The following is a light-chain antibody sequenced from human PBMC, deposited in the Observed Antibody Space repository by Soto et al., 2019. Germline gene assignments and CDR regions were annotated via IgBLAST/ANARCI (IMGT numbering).Light chain of an antibody. CDR3: QQYGSSPTWT. V-gene: IGKV3-20*01. J-gene: IGKJ5*01. Sequence: EIVFTQSPGTLSLSPGERATLSCRASQSVSSSYLAWYQQKPGQAPRLLIYGASSRATGIPDRFSGSGSGTDFTLTISRLEPEDFAVYYCQQYGSSPTWTFGQGTRLEI. CDR2: GAS. CDR1: QSVSSSY.